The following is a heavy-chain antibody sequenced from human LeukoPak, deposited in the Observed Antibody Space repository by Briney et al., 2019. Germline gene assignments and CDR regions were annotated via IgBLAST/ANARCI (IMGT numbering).Heavy chain of an antibody. CDR2: INPNSAGT. V-gene: IGHV1-2*02. J-gene: IGHJ4*02. Sequence: VNVSCKASGYTFTGYYMHWVRQSPGQGLEWMGWINPNSAGTNYAQKFQGRVTMTRDTSISTAYMELSRLRSDDTAVYYCAREAADPPKIFDYWGQRTMAPVSS. CDR3: AREAADPPKIFDY. D-gene: IGHD6-13*01. CDR1: GYTFTGYY.